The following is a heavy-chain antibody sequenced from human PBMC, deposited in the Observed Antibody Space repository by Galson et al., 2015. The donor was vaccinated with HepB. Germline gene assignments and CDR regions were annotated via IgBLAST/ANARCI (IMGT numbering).Heavy chain of an antibody. V-gene: IGHV4-39*01. D-gene: IGHD6-13*01. CDR3: ARHGRTSSWVYYYGVDV. Sequence: SETLSLTCTVSGGSISSSAYNWGWFRQPPGTRLEWIGTIYYTGTTYYNPSLDSRVTISLDTSMNQFSLALASVTATDTAVYFCARHGRTSSWVYYYGVDVWGPGTTVAVSS. CDR1: GGSISSSAYN. CDR2: IYYTGTT. J-gene: IGHJ6*02.